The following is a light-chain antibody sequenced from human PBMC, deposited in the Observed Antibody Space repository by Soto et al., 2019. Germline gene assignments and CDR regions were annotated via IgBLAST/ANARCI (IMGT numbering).Light chain of an antibody. CDR1: ESLLHTNGNHY. V-gene: IGKV2-28*01. J-gene: IGKJ1*01. CDR3: MQALQTRWT. Sequence: DIVMTQSPLSLRVTPGEPASISCRSSESLLHTNGNHYLDWYLQKPGQSPQLLIYFGSTRASGVPDRFSGSGSDTDFTLTISRVEAEDVGVYYCMQALQTRWTFGQGTKVEIK. CDR2: FGS.